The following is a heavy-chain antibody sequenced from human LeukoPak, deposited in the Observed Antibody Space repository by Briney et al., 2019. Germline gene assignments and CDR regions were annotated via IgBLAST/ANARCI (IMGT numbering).Heavy chain of an antibody. CDR3: ARLLTTAIKWAWYFDL. Sequence: GGSLRLSCATSGFTVSNNYMSWVRQAPGRGLEWVSALYSDGNTYYPDSAKGRFTISRDNSKNVLYLQMNSLRADDTAVYYCARLLTTAIKWAWYFDLWGRGTLVTVSS. D-gene: IGHD4-17*01. CDR2: LYSDGNT. J-gene: IGHJ2*01. V-gene: IGHV3-66*04. CDR1: GFTVSNNY.